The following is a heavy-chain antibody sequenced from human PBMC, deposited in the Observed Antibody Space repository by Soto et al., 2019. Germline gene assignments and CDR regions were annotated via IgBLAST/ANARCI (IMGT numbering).Heavy chain of an antibody. CDR2: INWNGGST. Sequence: GGSLRLSCAASGFTFDDYGMSWVRQAPGKGLEWVSGINWNGGSTGYADSVKGRFTISRDNAKNSLYLQMNSLRAEDTALYYCARTTYSSSWYGHRDALLTDVWGQGTTVNVSS. CDR3: ARTTYSSSWYGHRDALLTDV. CDR1: GFTFDDYG. J-gene: IGHJ6*02. D-gene: IGHD6-13*01. V-gene: IGHV3-20*04.